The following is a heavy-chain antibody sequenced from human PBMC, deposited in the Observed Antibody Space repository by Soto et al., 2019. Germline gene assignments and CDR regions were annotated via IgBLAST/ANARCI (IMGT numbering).Heavy chain of an antibody. J-gene: IGHJ4*02. CDR1: GFTFSSYA. D-gene: IGHD1-26*01. Sequence: EVQLLESRGGLVQPGGSLRLSCAASGFTFSSYAMSWVRQAPGKGLEWVSAISGSGGSTYYADSVKGRFTISRDNSKNTLYLQMNSLRAEDTAVYYCAKVKGRGRAPGYWGQGTLVTVSS. CDR3: AKVKGRGRAPGY. CDR2: ISGSGGST. V-gene: IGHV3-23*01.